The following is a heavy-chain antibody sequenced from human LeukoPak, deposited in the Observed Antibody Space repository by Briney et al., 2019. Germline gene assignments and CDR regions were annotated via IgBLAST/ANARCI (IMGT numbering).Heavy chain of an antibody. Sequence: GRSLRLSCAASGFTFDDYAMHWVRQAPGKGLEWVSGISWNSGSIGCADSVKGRFTISRDNAKNSLYLQMNSLRAEDTASYYCAKDSRDGYNYVGTFDYWGQGTLVTVSS. V-gene: IGHV3-9*01. CDR1: GFTFDDYA. D-gene: IGHD5-24*01. CDR3: AKDSRDGYNYVGTFDY. J-gene: IGHJ4*02. CDR2: ISWNSGSI.